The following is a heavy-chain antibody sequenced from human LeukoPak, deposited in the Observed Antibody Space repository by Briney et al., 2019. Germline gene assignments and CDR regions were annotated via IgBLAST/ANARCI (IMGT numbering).Heavy chain of an antibody. V-gene: IGHV3-21*01. D-gene: IGHD3-9*01. CDR1: GFTFSSYS. Sequence: SGGSLRLSCAASGFTFSSYSMNWVRQAPGKGLEWVSSISSSSSYIYYADSVKGRFTISRDNAKNSLYLQMNSLRAEDTAVYYCASSYYDILTGYFAPFEYFQHWGQGTLVTVSS. J-gene: IGHJ1*01. CDR2: ISSSSSYI. CDR3: ASSYYDILTGYFAPFEYFQH.